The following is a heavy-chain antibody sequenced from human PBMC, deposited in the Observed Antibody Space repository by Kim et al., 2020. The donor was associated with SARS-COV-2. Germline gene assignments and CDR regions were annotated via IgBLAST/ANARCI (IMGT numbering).Heavy chain of an antibody. Sequence: GGSLRLSCAASRFTFSNYGMHWVRQAPGKGLEWVAVIWYDGSNKYYGDSVKGRFTISRDNPKNTLYLQMNNLRAEDTAVYYCARRLGGVVIGYYLDVWGTGTAVTVSS. CDR3: ARRLGGVVIGYYLDV. J-gene: IGHJ6*03. CDR2: IWYDGSNK. D-gene: IGHD3-3*01. V-gene: IGHV3-33*01. CDR1: RFTFSNYG.